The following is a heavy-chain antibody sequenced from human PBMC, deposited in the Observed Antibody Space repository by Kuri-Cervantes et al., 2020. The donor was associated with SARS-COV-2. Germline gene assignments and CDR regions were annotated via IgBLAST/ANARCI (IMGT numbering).Heavy chain of an antibody. D-gene: IGHD2-2*01. CDR1: GYSLTNYD. J-gene: IGHJ6*02. CDR2: IGTNNGNK. Sequence: ASVKVSCKASGYSLTNYDMIWVRQAPGQGREWMGWIGTNNGNKVYAQKFQGRVTMTTDTSTNPASMELTSLRSDDTAVYYCARKGVVVPTPVDYYYAMDVWGQGTTVTVSS. V-gene: IGHV1-18*01. CDR3: ARKGVVVPTPVDYYYAMDV.